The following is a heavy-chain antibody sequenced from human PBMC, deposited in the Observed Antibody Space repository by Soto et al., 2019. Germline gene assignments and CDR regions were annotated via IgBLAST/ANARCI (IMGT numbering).Heavy chain of an antibody. V-gene: IGHV3-23*01. CDR3: ARDYYYGSGSYYNRANWFDP. CDR1: GFTFSSYA. D-gene: IGHD3-10*01. CDR2: ISGSGGST. Sequence: PGGSLRLSCAASGFTFSSYAMSWVRQAPGKGLEWVSAISGSGGSTYYVDSVKGRFTISRDNAKNSLYLQMNSLRAEDTAVYYCARDYYYGSGSYYNRANWFDPWGQGTLVTVSS. J-gene: IGHJ5*02.